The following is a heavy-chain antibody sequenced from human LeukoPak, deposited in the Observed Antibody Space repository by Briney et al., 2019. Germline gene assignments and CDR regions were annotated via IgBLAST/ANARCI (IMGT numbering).Heavy chain of an antibody. J-gene: IGHJ3*01. D-gene: IGHD2-15*01. CDR2: IYYSGST. V-gene: IGHV4-31*03. Sequence: SETLSLTCTVSGGSINSDGYYWTWLRQWPGKGLEWIGYIYYSGSTFYNPSLQSRVTISIDRPKNQFSLRLSSVTAADTAVYYCANADRFCSGSCHVPDAFDFWGQGTMVTVSS. CDR1: GGSINSDGYY. CDR3: ANADRFCSGSCHVPDAFDF.